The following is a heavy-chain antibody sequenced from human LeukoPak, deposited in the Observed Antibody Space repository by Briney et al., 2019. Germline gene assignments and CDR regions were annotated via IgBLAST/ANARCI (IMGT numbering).Heavy chain of an antibody. CDR2: IRQDGGEK. Sequence: PGGSLRLSYAVSGFTFTSYWMNWVRQAPGKGLEWVASIRQDGGEKSYVDSVKGRFTISRDNTKNSLYLQMSSLRPEDTAVYYCARDGTAPGLYFDLWGQGTLVTVSS. J-gene: IGHJ4*01. V-gene: IGHV3-7*01. D-gene: IGHD6-13*01. CDR3: ARDGTAPGLYFDL. CDR1: GFTFTSYW.